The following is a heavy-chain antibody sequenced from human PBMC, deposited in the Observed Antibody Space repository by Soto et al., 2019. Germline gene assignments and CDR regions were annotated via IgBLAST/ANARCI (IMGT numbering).Heavy chain of an antibody. D-gene: IGHD5-12*01. Sequence: SQTLSLTCAISGDSVSSNSAAWNWIRQSPSRGLEWLGRTYYRSKWYNDYAVSVKSRITINPDTSKNQFSLQLNSVTPEDTAVYYCARGYSGYDTRYYYYYYMDGWGKGTTVTVSS. CDR3: ARGYSGYDTRYYYYYYMDG. CDR1: GDSVSSNSAA. V-gene: IGHV6-1*01. J-gene: IGHJ6*03. CDR2: TYYRSKWYN.